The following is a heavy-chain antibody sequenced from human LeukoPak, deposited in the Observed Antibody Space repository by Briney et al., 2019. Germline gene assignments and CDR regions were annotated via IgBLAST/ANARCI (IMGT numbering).Heavy chain of an antibody. J-gene: IGHJ4*02. D-gene: IGHD6-19*01. V-gene: IGHV4-30-4*08. CDR2: IYYSGST. CDR3: ARLAGGWSNTPLDY. Sequence: SQTLSLTCTVSGGSISSGDYYWSWIRQPPGKGLEWIGYIYYSGSTNYNPSLKSRVTISVDTSKNQFSLKLSSVTAADTAVYYCARLAGGWSNTPLDYWGQGTLVTVSS. CDR1: GGSISSGDYY.